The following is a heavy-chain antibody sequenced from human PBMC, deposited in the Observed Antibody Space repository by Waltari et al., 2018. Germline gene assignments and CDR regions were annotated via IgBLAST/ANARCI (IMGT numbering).Heavy chain of an antibody. CDR2: IDYSGST. V-gene: IGHV4-38-2*02. J-gene: IGHJ4*02. Sequence: QVQLQESGPGLLRPSETLSLTCTVSGYSIRSGHHWGWIRQPPGKGLEGAGRIDYSGSTNYNPSLTSRVSISIDTSKNQFSLRLTSVTAADTAVYYCAREGYSTSFDYWGRGMLVTVSS. CDR1: GYSIRSGHH. CDR3: AREGYSTSFDY. D-gene: IGHD6-13*01.